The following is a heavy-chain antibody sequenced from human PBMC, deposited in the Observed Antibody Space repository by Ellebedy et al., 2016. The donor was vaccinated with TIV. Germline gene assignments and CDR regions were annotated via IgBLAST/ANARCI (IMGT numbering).Heavy chain of an antibody. CDR3: ARQGYRGYSYGATYTPFDY. J-gene: IGHJ4*02. CDR1: GDSISSTNW. Sequence: MPSETLSLTCGVSGDSISSTNWWTWVRQPPGKGLEWIGEINHSGSTNYNPSPKSRVTISVDTSKNQFSLKLSSVTAADTAVYYCARQGYRGYSYGATYTPFDYWGQGTLVTVSS. D-gene: IGHD5-18*01. CDR2: INHSGST. V-gene: IGHV4-4*02.